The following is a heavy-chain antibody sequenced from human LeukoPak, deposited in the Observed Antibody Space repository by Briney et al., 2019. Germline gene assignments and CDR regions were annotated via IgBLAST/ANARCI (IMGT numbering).Heavy chain of an antibody. CDR2: ISWTSGNI. J-gene: IGHJ3*02. V-gene: IGHV3-9*01. D-gene: IGHD3-9*01. CDR3: AKDVRLRYFDWLTDAFDI. CDR1: GFTFDDCA. Sequence: PGGSLRLSCAASGFTFDDCAMHWVRQAPGKGLEWVSGISWTSGNIGYADSVKGRFTISRDNAKNSLYLQMNSLRAEDTALYYCAKDVRLRYFDWLTDAFDIWGQGTMVTVSS.